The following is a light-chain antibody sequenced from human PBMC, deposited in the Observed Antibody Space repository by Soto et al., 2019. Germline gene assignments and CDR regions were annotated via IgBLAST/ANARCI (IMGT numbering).Light chain of an antibody. J-gene: IGKJ3*01. CDR3: QQLNICPPSFT. V-gene: IGKV1-9*01. CDR1: QGIRSY. CDR2: GAS. Sequence: DIQLTQSPFFLSASVGDRVTITCRASQGIRSYLAWYQQRPGKAPELLIYGASTLRTGVASRFSGSGTGTEFSLTICSLQPEDLATQFCQQLNICPPSFTFGPGTKVDI.